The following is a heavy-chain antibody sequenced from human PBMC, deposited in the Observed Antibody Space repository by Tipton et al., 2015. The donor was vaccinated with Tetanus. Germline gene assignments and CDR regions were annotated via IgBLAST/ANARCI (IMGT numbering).Heavy chain of an antibody. CDR1: GGSFSGYY. V-gene: IGHV4-34*01. Sequence: TLSLTCAVYGGSFSGYYWSWIRQPPGKGLEWIGEINHSGSTNYNPSLKSRVTISVDASKNQFSLKLSSVTAADTAVYYCARVRVKRYYYDSSGPGGVDYWGQGTLVPVSS. D-gene: IGHD3-22*01. J-gene: IGHJ4*02. CDR2: INHSGST. CDR3: ARVRVKRYYYDSSGPGGVDY.